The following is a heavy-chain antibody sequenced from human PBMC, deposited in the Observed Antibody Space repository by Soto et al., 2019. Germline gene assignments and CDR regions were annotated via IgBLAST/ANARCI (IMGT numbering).Heavy chain of an antibody. Sequence: QLQLQESGSGLVRPSQTLSLPCAVSGVSISSGVYSWNWIRQPPGKGLEWIGYIYHSGSTLSNPSLKSRVTISVDKSKNQFALKLSSVTAADTAVYYCARDQLEGNWFDPWGQGTLVTVSS. J-gene: IGHJ5*02. CDR1: GVSISSGVYS. V-gene: IGHV4-30-2*01. CDR2: IYHSGST. D-gene: IGHD1-1*01. CDR3: ARDQLEGNWFDP.